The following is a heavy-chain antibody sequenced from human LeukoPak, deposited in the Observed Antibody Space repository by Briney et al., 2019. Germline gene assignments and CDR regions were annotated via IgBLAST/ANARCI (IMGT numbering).Heavy chain of an antibody. CDR1: GFSFSSYG. CDR2: ISYDVINK. Sequence: PGGSLRLSCAASGFSFSSYGMHWVRQTPDKWLEWLAFISYDVINKYYADSVKGRFTISRDTYKNALYLQMKSLSAEDTAVYYCVRDVRRWLQAGGAFDIWGQGTMVTVSS. D-gene: IGHD5-24*01. J-gene: IGHJ3*02. V-gene: IGHV3-30*03. CDR3: VRDVRRWLQAGGAFDI.